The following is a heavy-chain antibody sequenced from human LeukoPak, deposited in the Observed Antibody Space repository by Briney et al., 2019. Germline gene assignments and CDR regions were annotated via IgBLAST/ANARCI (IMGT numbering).Heavy chain of an antibody. J-gene: IGHJ6*03. D-gene: IGHD3-22*01. V-gene: IGHV1-18*01. CDR1: GYTFTSYG. CDR2: ISAYNGNT. CDR3: ARDRLLRAYYYYYMDV. Sequence: ASVKVSCKASGYTFTSYGISWVRQAPGQGLEWMGWISAYNGNTNYAQKLQGRVTMTTDTSTSTAYMELRSLRSDDTAVYYCARDRLLRAYYYYYMDVWGKGTTVTVSS.